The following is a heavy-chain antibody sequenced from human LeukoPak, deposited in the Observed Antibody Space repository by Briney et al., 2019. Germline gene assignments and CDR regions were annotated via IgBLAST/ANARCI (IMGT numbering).Heavy chain of an antibody. J-gene: IGHJ4*02. V-gene: IGHV3-21*01. D-gene: IGHD2-21*02. CDR3: ARVSGGGDCYS. CDR2: ISSSSSYI. Sequence: GGSLRLSCAASGFTFSSYSMNWVRQAPGKGLEWVSSISSSSSYIYYADSVKGRFTISRDNAKNSLYLQMNSLRAEDTAVYYCARVSGGGDCYSWGQGTLVSVSS. CDR1: GFTFSSYS.